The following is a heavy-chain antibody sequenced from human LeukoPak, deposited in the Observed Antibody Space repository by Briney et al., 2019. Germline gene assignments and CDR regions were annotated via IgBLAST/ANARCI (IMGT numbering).Heavy chain of an antibody. CDR1: GYTFTGYY. Sequence: SVKVSCKASGYTFTGYYMHWVRQAPGQGLEWMGWINPNSGGTNYAQKFQGRVTMTRDTSISTAYMELSRLRSDDTAVYYCARYCSSTSCRLFDPWGQGTLVTVSS. V-gene: IGHV1-2*02. CDR3: ARYCSSTSCRLFDP. J-gene: IGHJ5*02. CDR2: INPNSGGT. D-gene: IGHD2-2*01.